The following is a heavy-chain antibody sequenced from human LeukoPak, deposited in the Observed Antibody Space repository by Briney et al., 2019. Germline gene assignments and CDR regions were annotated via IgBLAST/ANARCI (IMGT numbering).Heavy chain of an antibody. Sequence: QSGGSLRLSCAASGLTFSSYAISWVRAAPGRGLEWVSAISVSGDSTSYADSVKGRFTISRDNSKNTLYLQMNSRRAEDTAVYYCAKDNGAHLCDYWGQGALVTVSS. V-gene: IGHV3-23*01. D-gene: IGHD1-26*01. CDR3: AKDNGAHLCDY. J-gene: IGHJ4*02. CDR2: ISVSGDST. CDR1: GLTFSSYA.